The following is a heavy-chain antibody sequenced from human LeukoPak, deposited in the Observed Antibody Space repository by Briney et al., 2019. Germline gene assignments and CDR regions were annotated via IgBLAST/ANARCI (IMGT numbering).Heavy chain of an antibody. Sequence: SQTLSLTCTVSGGSISSGSYYWSWIRQPAGKGLEWIGRIYTSGSTNYNPSLKSRVTISVDTSKNQFSLKLSSVTAADTAVYYCARSYGDYSAPFDYWGQGTLVTVS. CDR1: GGSISSGSYY. CDR2: IYTSGST. D-gene: IGHD4-17*01. CDR3: ARSYGDYSAPFDY. J-gene: IGHJ4*02. V-gene: IGHV4-61*02.